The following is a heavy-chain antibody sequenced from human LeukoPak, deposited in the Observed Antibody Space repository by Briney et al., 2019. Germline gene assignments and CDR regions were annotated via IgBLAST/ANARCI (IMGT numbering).Heavy chain of an antibody. D-gene: IGHD3-22*01. CDR3: AKGNYYYDSSAPFDY. Sequence: GGSLRLSCAASGFTFDDYAMHWVRQAPGKGLEWVSGISWNSGSTGYADSVKGRFTISRDNAKNSLYLQMNSLRAEDTALYYCAKGNYYYDSSAPFDYWGQGTLVTVSS. CDR2: ISWNSGST. V-gene: IGHV3-9*01. CDR1: GFTFDDYA. J-gene: IGHJ4*02.